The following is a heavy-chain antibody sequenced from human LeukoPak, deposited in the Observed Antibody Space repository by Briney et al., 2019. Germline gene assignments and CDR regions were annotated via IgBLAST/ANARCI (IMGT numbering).Heavy chain of an antibody. V-gene: IGHV4-61*01. CDR3: ARESNNWSGLDY. CDR2: IYYSGST. Sequence: SETLSLTCTVSGGSVSSGSYYWSWIRQPPGKGLEWIGYIYYSGSTNYNPSLKSRVTISVDTSKNQFSLKLSSVTAADTAVYYCARESNNWSGLDYWGQGTLVTVSS. D-gene: IGHD1-20*01. CDR1: GGSVSSGSYY. J-gene: IGHJ4*02.